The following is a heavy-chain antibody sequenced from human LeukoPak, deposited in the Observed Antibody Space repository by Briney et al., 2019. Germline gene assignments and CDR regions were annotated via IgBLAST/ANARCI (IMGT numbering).Heavy chain of an antibody. V-gene: IGHV1-2*02. J-gene: IGHJ4*02. CDR2: VNPINGGT. CDR1: GYTFTDYY. CDR3: VRDPVNMDSHNADY. D-gene: IGHD3-10*01. Sequence: EASVKVSCKASGYTFTDYYIHWVRQAPGQGLEWMGWVNPINGGTNSAQNFQGRVTLTRDTSIGTAYMELSKLRSYDTAVYYCVRDPVNMDSHNADYWGQGTLVTVSS.